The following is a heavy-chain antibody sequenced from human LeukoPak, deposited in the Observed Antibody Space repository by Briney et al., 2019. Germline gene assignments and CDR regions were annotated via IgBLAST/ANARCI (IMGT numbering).Heavy chain of an antibody. V-gene: IGHV3-30*04. CDR1: GFTFSSYA. D-gene: IGHD3-9*01. CDR3: ARVRVEKLRYFDCPLDV. CDR2: ISYDGSNK. J-gene: IGHJ6*02. Sequence: GGSLRLSCAASGFTFSSYAMHWGRQAPGKGLEWVAVISYDGSNKYYADSVKGRFTISRDNSKNTLYLQMNSLRAEDTAVYYCARVRVEKLRYFDCPLDVWGQGTTVTVSS.